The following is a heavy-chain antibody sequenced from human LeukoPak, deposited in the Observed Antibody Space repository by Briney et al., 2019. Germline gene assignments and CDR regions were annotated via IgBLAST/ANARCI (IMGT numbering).Heavy chain of an antibody. V-gene: IGHV3-23*01. D-gene: IGHD3-10*01. Sequence: PGGSLRLSCAGSGFAFGTYAMSWVRQAPGMGLEWVSSISANGQATYYAHSVEGRFTISIDNSKSTLYLQLNSLRPEDRATYHCARDPYNTILYRLAHWGQGTLVTVSS. J-gene: IGHJ4*02. CDR2: ISANGQAT. CDR3: ARDPYNTILYRLAH. CDR1: GFAFGTYA.